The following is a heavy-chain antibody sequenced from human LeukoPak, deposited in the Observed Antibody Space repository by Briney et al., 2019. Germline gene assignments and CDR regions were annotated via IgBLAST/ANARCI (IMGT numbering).Heavy chain of an antibody. D-gene: IGHD1-14*01. V-gene: IGHV3-30*02. J-gene: IGHJ4*02. CDR1: GFTFNNYG. CDR2: IRYDGNNK. CDR3: VKDNPLDY. Sequence: GGSLRLSCAASGFTFNNYGMLWVRQAPGKGLEWVAFIRYDGNNKLYADSMKGRFTISRDNSKNTLYLHINSLRAEDTAVYYCVKDNPLDYWGQGTLVTVSS.